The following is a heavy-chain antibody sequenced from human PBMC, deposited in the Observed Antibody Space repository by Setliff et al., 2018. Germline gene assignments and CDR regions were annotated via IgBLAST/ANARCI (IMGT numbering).Heavy chain of an antibody. J-gene: IGHJ3*02. CDR1: GFTFSSYG. V-gene: IGHV3-30*02. D-gene: IGHD6-13*01. Sequence: SLKISCAASGFTFSSYGMHWVRQAPGKGLEWVAFIRYDGSNKYYADSVKGRFTISRDNSKNTLYLQMNSLRAEDTAVYYCARAAAGTSAAFDIWGQGTMVTVS. CDR3: ARAAAGTSAAFDI. CDR2: IRYDGSNK.